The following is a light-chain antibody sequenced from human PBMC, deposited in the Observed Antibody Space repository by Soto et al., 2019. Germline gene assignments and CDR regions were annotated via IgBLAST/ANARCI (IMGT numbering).Light chain of an antibody. J-gene: IGLJ2*01. CDR1: NSNIGSYT. CDR3: ATWDGSRPV. CDR2: NNN. V-gene: IGLV1-44*01. Sequence: QAVVTQPPSTSGAPGQRVTISCSGGNSNIGSYTVNWYQVLPGTAPKLLVYNNNQRPSGVPDRFSGSKSGTSASLAISGLRSDDEADYYCATWDGSRPVLGGGTKVTVL.